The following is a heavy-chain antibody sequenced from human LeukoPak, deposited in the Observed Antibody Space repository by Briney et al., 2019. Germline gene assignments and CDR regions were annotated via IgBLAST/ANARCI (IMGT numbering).Heavy chain of an antibody. J-gene: IGHJ4*02. Sequence: ETLSLTCTVSGGSISSYYWSWIRQPPGKGLEWVSAISGSGGSTYYADSVKGRFTISRDNSKNTLYLQMNSLRAEDTAVYYCAKQGVGITMVRGVSYYFDYWGQGTLVTVSS. D-gene: IGHD3-10*01. CDR3: AKQGVGITMVRGVSYYFDY. CDR1: GGSISSYY. CDR2: ISGSGGST. V-gene: IGHV3-23*01.